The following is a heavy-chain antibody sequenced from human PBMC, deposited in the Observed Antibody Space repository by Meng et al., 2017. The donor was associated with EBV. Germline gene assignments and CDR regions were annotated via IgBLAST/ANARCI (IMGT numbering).Heavy chain of an antibody. D-gene: IGHD1-14*01. CDR2: IPSDASHNK. V-gene: IGHV3-30*18. Sequence: QGHLVEEGGGVVQPGRSLGLSCAASGFTFSNYGFHWVRQAPGKGPEWVAIIPSDASHNKYYADSVKGRFTISRDNSKNTLYLQMNSLRTEDTAVYYCAKDLSGRFDPWGQGTLVTVSS. CDR1: GFTFSNYG. CDR3: AKDLSGRFDP. J-gene: IGHJ5*02.